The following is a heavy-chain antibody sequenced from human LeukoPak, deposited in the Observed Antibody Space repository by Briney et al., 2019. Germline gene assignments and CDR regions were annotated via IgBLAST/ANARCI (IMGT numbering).Heavy chain of an antibody. J-gene: IGHJ4*02. Sequence: GGSLRLSCAASGFTFSSYAMPWVRQAPGKGLEYVSAISSNGGSTYYANSVKGRFTISRDNSKNTLYLQMGSLRAEDMAVYYCARRYYDSSGYYRTYYFDYWGQGTLVTVSS. V-gene: IGHV3-64*01. CDR3: ARRYYDSSGYYRTYYFDY. CDR1: GFTFSSYA. D-gene: IGHD3-22*01. CDR2: ISSNGGST.